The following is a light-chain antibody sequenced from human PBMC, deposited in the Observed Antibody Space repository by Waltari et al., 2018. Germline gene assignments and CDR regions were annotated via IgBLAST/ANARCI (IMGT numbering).Light chain of an antibody. CDR3: QSYDRDLNAVL. CDR2: RDD. CDR1: SSNIGAGYD. V-gene: IGLV1-40*01. J-gene: IGLJ2*01. Sequence: QSVLTQPPSVSGAPGQSVTISCTGSSSNIGAGYDVHWYQQIPGSAPKVLIYRDDNRPSGVPGRFSGSKSGTSAPLSVTGLHVEDEADYFCQSYDRDLNAVLFGGGTKLTVL.